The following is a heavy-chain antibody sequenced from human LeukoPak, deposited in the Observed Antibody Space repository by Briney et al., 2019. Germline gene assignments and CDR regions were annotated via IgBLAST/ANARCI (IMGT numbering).Heavy chain of an antibody. Sequence: SETLSLTCTVSGGSISSYYWSWIRQPPGKGLEWIGYIYYSGSTNYNPSLKSRVTISVDTSKNQFSLKLSSVTAADTAVYYCARGAGYSSSWYHYYYMDVWGKGTTVTVSS. V-gene: IGHV4-59*01. CDR1: GGSISSYY. D-gene: IGHD6-13*01. J-gene: IGHJ6*03. CDR2: IYYSGST. CDR3: ARGAGYSSSWYHYYYMDV.